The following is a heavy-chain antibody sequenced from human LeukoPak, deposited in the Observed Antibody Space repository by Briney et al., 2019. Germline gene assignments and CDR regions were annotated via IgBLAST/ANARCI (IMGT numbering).Heavy chain of an antibody. CDR2: IIAYNGNT. D-gene: IGHD6-13*01. Sequence: ASVKVSCKASGGTFSSYAISWVRQAPGQGLEWMGGIIAYNGNTNYAQKLQGRVTMTTDTSTSTAYMELRSLRSDDTAVYYCARDDSSSWYWYFDLWGRGTLVTVSS. J-gene: IGHJ2*01. CDR3: ARDDSSSWYWYFDL. V-gene: IGHV1-18*01. CDR1: GGTFSSYA.